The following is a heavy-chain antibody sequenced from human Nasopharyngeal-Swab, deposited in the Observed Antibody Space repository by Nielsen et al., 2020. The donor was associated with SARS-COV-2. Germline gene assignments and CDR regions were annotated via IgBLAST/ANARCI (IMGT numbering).Heavy chain of an antibody. J-gene: IGHJ6*03. CDR2: IIPIFGTA. CDR1: GGTFSSYA. V-gene: IGHV1-69*13. D-gene: IGHD2-8*01. CDR3: ARMYAIHGYYYYYMDV. Sequence: SVKVSCKASGGTFSSYAISWVRQAPGQGLEWMGGIIPIFGTANYAQKFQGRVTITADESTSTAYMELRSLRSDDTAVYYCARMYAIHGYYYYYMDVWGKGTTVTVSS.